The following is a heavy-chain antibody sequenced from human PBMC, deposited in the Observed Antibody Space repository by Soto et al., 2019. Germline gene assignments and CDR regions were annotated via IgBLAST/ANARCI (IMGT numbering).Heavy chain of an antibody. CDR1: GYSFTKYH. Sequence: ASVKVSCKASGYSFTKYHMHWVRQAPGQGLEWMGWINPITGGTNYAPKFQGRVTMTRDTSITTAYMELSRLRSDDTAVYYCARNYYDSSDRDYLDYWGQGTPVTVSS. CDR3: ARNYYDSSDRDYLDY. V-gene: IGHV1-2*02. CDR2: INPITGGT. D-gene: IGHD3-22*01. J-gene: IGHJ4*02.